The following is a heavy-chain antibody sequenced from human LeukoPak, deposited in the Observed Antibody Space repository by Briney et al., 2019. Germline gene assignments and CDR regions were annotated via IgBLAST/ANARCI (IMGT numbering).Heavy chain of an antibody. CDR2: ISAYNGNT. Sequence: ASVKVSCKASGYTFTGYYMHWVRQAPGQGLEWMGWISAYNGNTNYAQKLQGRVTMTTDTSTSTAYMELRSLRSDDTAVYYCARDHIYYDFWSGYYPRNWFDPWGQGTLVTVSS. D-gene: IGHD3-3*01. CDR1: GYTFTGYY. V-gene: IGHV1-18*04. CDR3: ARDHIYYDFWSGYYPRNWFDP. J-gene: IGHJ5*02.